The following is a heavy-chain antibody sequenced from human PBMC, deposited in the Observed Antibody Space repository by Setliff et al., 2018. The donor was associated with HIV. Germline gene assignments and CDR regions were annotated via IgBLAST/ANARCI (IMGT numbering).Heavy chain of an antibody. J-gene: IGHJ3*02. CDR1: GFTFSDYY. CDR2: ISSTGSTK. V-gene: IGHV3-11*01. Sequence: GGSLRLSCAASGFTFSDYYMTWIRQAPGKGLEWTSYISSTGSTKKYADSVKGRFTISRDNAKRSLYLQMNSLAAEDTAVYYCARKITMVRGVIRFGAFDIWGQGTMVTVSS. D-gene: IGHD3-10*01. CDR3: ARKITMVRGVIRFGAFDI.